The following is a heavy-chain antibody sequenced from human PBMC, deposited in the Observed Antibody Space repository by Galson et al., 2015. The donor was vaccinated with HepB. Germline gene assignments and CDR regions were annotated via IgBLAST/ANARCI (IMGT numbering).Heavy chain of an antibody. Sequence: SLRLSCAASGFTFSSYWLSWVRQAPGKGLECVANVKEDGSEKYFVDSVKGRFTISRDNARNSLYLQMNSLRAEDTAVYYCARVGGDLYAPRTYYFDYWGQGTLVTVSS. CDR2: VKEDGSEK. CDR3: ARVGGDLYAPRTYYFDY. D-gene: IGHD3-16*01. V-gene: IGHV3-7*03. J-gene: IGHJ4*02. CDR1: GFTFSSYW.